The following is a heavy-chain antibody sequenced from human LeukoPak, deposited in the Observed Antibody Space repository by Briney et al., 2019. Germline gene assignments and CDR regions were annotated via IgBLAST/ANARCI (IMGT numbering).Heavy chain of an antibody. D-gene: IGHD3-3*01. V-gene: IGHV1-69*13. CDR3: ARRIIRFLEWSHFDY. CDR2: IIPIFGTA. J-gene: IGHJ4*02. CDR1: GGTFSSYA. Sequence: ASVKVSCKASGGTFSSYAISWVRQAPGQGLEWMGGIIPIFGTASYAQKFQGRVTITADESTSTAYMELSSLRSEDTAVYYCARRIIRFLEWSHFDYWGQGTLVTVSS.